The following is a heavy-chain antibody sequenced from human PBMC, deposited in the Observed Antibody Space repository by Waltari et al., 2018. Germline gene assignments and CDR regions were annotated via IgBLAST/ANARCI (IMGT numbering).Heavy chain of an antibody. Sequence: QVQLVQSGAEVKKPGSSVKVSCQASGGTFSSYAISWVRQAPGQGLEWMGGIIPIFGTANYAQKFQGRVTITTDESTSTAYMELSSLRSEDTAVYYCARARGIAAQTNWFDPWGQGTLVTVSS. D-gene: IGHD6-13*01. CDR1: GGTFSSYA. CDR3: ARARGIAAQTNWFDP. CDR2: IIPIFGTA. V-gene: IGHV1-69*05. J-gene: IGHJ5*02.